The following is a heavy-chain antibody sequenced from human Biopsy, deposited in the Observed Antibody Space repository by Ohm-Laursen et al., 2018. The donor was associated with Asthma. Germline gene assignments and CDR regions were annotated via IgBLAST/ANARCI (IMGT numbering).Heavy chain of an antibody. Sequence: TLSLTCTVSGDSISNGDYYWSWIRQHPVKGLEWIGHIYYSGSTYYNPSLKSRVSISLDTSKNQFSLSLTSVTAADTAVYYCARTTYGHDGFDPWGQGTLVTVSS. CDR2: IYYSGST. D-gene: IGHD4-17*01. J-gene: IGHJ5*02. CDR1: GDSISNGDYY. V-gene: IGHV4-31*03. CDR3: ARTTYGHDGFDP.